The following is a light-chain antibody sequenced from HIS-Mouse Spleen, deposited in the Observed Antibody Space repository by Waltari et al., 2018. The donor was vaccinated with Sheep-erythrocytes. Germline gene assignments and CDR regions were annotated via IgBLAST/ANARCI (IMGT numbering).Light chain of an antibody. CDR2: EGS. J-gene: IGLJ3*02. Sequence: QSALTQPASVSGSPGQPITISSTATSSDVRSYNLVSRYQQHPGKAPKLMIYEGSKRPSGVSNRFSGSKSGNTASLTISGLQAEDEADYYCCSYAGSSTPWVFGGGTKLTVL. CDR1: SSDVRSYNL. CDR3: CSYAGSSTPWV. V-gene: IGLV2-23*01.